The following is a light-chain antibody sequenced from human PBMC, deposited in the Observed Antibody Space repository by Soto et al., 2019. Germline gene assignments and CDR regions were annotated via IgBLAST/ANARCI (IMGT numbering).Light chain of an antibody. CDR2: WAS. CDR1: QSLLYRSNNKNY. CDR3: QQYYSIPRT. V-gene: IGKV4-1*01. J-gene: IGKJ1*01. Sequence: DIVMTQSPDSLAVSLGERATINCKSSQSLLYRSNNKNYLAWYQQKPGQSPNLLFYWASTRESGVPDRFSGSGSGTDFTLTISSLQAEDVAVYYCQQYYSIPRTFGQGTKVEIK.